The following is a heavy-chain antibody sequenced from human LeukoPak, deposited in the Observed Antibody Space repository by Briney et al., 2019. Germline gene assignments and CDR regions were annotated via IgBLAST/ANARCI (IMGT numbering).Heavy chain of an antibody. CDR3: ARGGVVVSATPFYY. CDR1: GGSVSSGSYY. CDR2: IYYSGGT. J-gene: IGHJ4*02. Sequence: SETLSLTCTVSGGSVSSGSYYWSWIRQPPGKGLEWIGYIYYSGGTNYNPSLKSRVTISVDTSKNQFSLKLSSVTAADTAVYYCARGGVVVSATPFYYWGEGSLVTVS. D-gene: IGHD2-15*01. V-gene: IGHV4-61*01.